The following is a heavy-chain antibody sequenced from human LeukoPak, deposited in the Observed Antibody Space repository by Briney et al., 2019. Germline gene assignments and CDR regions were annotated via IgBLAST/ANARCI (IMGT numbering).Heavy chain of an antibody. J-gene: IGHJ5*02. Sequence: GGSLRLSCVASGFTFSRHWMHWVRQAPGKGLVWISRINSDASDTNYADSVKGRFTISRDNSKNTLYLQMNSLRAEDAAVYYCAKDTYGDYVPLGHNWFDPWGQGTLVTVSS. D-gene: IGHD4-17*01. CDR2: INSDASDT. CDR3: AKDTYGDYVPLGHNWFDP. V-gene: IGHV3-74*01. CDR1: GFTFSRHW.